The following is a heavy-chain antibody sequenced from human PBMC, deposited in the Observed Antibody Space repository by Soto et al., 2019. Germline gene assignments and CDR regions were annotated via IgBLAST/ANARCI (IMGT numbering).Heavy chain of an antibody. CDR2: ISAYNGNT. CDR1: GYTFTSYG. V-gene: IGHV1-18*01. CDR3: ASSILGGYGLDGESD. Sequence: QVQLVQSGAEVNKPGASVQVSCKASGYTFTSYGISWVRQAPGQALDWMGWISAYNGNTNYAQKLQGRVTMTTDTSTSTAYMELRSLRSDDRAVYYCASSILGGYGLDGESDWRQATLVTVSS. D-gene: IGHD5-18*01. J-gene: IGHJ4*02.